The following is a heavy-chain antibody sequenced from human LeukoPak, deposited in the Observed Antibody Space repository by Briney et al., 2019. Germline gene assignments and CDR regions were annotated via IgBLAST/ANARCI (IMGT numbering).Heavy chain of an antibody. CDR3: ARARSGPYGSGSLDAFDI. V-gene: IGHV1-2*02. J-gene: IGHJ3*02. CDR2: INPDSGDT. Sequence: ASVKVSCRASGYTFIHHYIHWVRQAPGQGLQWMGWINPDSGDTKYAQNFQGRVTMTRDTSITTAFMELSSLRSEDTAVYYCARARSGPYGSGSLDAFDIWGQGTMVTVSS. D-gene: IGHD3-10*01. CDR1: GYTFIHHY.